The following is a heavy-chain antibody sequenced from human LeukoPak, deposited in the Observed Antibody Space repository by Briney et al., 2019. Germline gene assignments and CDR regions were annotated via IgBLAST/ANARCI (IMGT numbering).Heavy chain of an antibody. CDR1: GGSISSYY. J-gene: IGHJ4*02. CDR3: ARVWGVGATIYFDY. V-gene: IGHV4-39*07. Sequence: SETLSLTCTVSGGSISSYYWGWIRQPPGKGLEWIGSTYYSGSTYYNPSLKSRVTISVDTSKNQFSLKLSSVTAADTAVYYCARVWGVGATIYFDYWGQGTLVTVSS. D-gene: IGHD1-26*01. CDR2: TYYSGST.